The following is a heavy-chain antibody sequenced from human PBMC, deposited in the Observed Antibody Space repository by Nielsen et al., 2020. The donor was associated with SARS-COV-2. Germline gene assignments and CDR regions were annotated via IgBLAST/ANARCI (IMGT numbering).Heavy chain of an antibody. CDR1: GGSFNA. CDR3: ARTEG. CDR2: IVPGSDTT. V-gene: IGHV1-69*06. Sequence: SVKVSCKASGGSFNAISWVRQTPGQGLEWMGGIVPGSDTTTYAQKFQGRVTITADKSRRIVYMEMRSLRSDDTGVYYCARTEGWGQGTLVTVS. J-gene: IGHJ4*02.